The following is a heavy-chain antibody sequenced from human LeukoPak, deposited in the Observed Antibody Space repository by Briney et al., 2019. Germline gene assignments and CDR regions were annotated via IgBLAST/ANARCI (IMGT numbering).Heavy chain of an antibody. D-gene: IGHD3-10*01. CDR1: GGSISSYY. J-gene: IGHJ4*02. CDR2: IYTSGST. V-gene: IGHV4-4*07. Sequence: SETLSLTCTVSGGSISSYYWSWIRQPAGKGLEWIGRIYTSGSTNYNPSLKSRVTMSVDTSKNQLSLNLSSVTAADTAVYYCARGGAERGVASRAFDYWGQGTLVTVSS. CDR3: ARGGAERGVASRAFDY.